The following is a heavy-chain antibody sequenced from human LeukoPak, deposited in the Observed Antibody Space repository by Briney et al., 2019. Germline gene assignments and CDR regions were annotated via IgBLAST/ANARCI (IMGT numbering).Heavy chain of an antibody. D-gene: IGHD6-19*01. V-gene: IGHV1-46*01. Sequence: ASVKVSCKSSGYTFTSYYIHWVRQAPGQGLEWMGIISPSGGGTGYAQNFQGRVTMTRDTSTSTVYMELSSLRSEDTAVYFCARGGPQWLVLRKRFYFDSWGQGTLVAVSS. J-gene: IGHJ4*02. CDR3: ARGGPQWLVLRKRFYFDS. CDR2: ISPSGGGT. CDR1: GYTFTSYY.